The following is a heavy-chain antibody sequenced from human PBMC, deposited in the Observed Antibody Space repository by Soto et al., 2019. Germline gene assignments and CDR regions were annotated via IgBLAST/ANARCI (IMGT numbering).Heavy chain of an antibody. CDR1: GFTFSTYW. D-gene: IGHD2-15*01. Sequence: EVKLVESGGGLVQPGGSLTLSCAASGFTFSTYWMHWVRQAPGKGLVWVSRINSDGSTTDYADSVRGRFTISRDNAKNTRYLDRNSVRTADTAVSYCARDQGYGGGGSCYVAGYCGKGSLVTVS. CDR3: ARDQGYGGGGSCYVAGY. V-gene: IGHV3-74*01. CDR2: INSDGSTT. J-gene: IGHJ4*02.